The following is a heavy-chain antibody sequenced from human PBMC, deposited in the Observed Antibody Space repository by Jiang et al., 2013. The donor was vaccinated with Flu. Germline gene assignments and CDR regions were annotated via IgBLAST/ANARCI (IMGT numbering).Heavy chain of an antibody. Sequence: RLSCAASGFTFSSYAMSWVRQAPGKGLEWVSAISGSGGSTYYADSVKGRFTISRDNSKNTLYLQMNSLRAEDTAVYYCAKVGGSSWYTSAVFDYWGQGTLVTVSS. J-gene: IGHJ4*02. V-gene: IGHV3-23*01. CDR1: GFTFSSYA. D-gene: IGHD6-13*01. CDR2: ISGSGGST. CDR3: AKVGGSSWYTSAVFDY.